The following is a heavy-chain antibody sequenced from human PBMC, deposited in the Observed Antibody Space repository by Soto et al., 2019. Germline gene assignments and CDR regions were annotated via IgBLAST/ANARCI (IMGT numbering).Heavy chain of an antibody. V-gene: IGHV1-58*02. CDR2: IVVGSGNT. Sequence: ASVKVSCKASGFTFTSSAMQWVRQARGQRLERIGWIVVGSGNTNYAQKFQERVTITRDMSTSTAYMELSSLRSEDTAVYYCAADLGITMVPTPRTFDYWGQGTLVTVSS. CDR3: AADLGITMVPTPRTFDY. D-gene: IGHD3-10*01. CDR1: GFTFTSSA. J-gene: IGHJ4*02.